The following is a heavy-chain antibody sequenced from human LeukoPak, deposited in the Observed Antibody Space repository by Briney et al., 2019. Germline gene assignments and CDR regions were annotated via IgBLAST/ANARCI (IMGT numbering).Heavy chain of an antibody. CDR1: GFTFNNYV. CDR3: AKGGSSFLTRLDY. CDR2: ISSSGGST. D-gene: IGHD6-13*01. Sequence: GGSLRLSCGASGFTFNNYVMSWVRQAPGKGLDWVSAISSSGGSTFHADSVKGRFTISRDNSKNTLHLQMNSLRAEDTAVYYCAKGGSSFLTRLDYWGQGTLVTVSS. V-gene: IGHV3-23*01. J-gene: IGHJ4*02.